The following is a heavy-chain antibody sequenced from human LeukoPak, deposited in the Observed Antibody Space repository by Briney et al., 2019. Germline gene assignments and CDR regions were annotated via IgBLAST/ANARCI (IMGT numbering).Heavy chain of an antibody. V-gene: IGHV3-66*01. CDR2: IYSGGST. CDR1: GFTVSSNY. Sequence: GGSLRLSCAASGFTVSSNYMSWVRQAPGKGLEWVSVIYSGGSTYYADSVKGRFTISRDNSKNTLYLQMNSLRAEDTAVYYCARGTITMVRGAHSGAFDIWGQGTMVTVSS. J-gene: IGHJ3*02. CDR3: ARGTITMVRGAHSGAFDI. D-gene: IGHD3-10*01.